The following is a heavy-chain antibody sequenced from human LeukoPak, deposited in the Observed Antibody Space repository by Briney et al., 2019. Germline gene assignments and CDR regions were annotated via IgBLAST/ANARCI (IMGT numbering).Heavy chain of an antibody. CDR3: ASRPAAIGYYFDY. CDR2: INHSGST. V-gene: IGHV4-39*07. Sequence: ETLSLTCTVSGGSISSSHYYWGWIRQPPGKGLEWIGEINHSGSTNYNPSLKSRVTISVDTSKNQFSLKLSSVTAADTAVYYCASRPAAIGYYFDYWGQGTLVTVSS. D-gene: IGHD2-2*02. J-gene: IGHJ4*02. CDR1: GGSISSSHYY.